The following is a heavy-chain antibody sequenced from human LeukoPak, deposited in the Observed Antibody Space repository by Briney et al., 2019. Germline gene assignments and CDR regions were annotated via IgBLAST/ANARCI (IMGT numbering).Heavy chain of an antibody. Sequence: NTSETLSLTCAVSGGSISSGGYSWSWIRQPPGKGLEWIGYIYHSGSTYYNPSLKSRVTISVDTSKNQFSLRLSSVTAADTAVYYCARGGDGYSQRLDCWGQGTLVTVSS. CDR2: IYHSGST. J-gene: IGHJ4*02. V-gene: IGHV4-30-2*01. CDR1: GGSISSGGYS. CDR3: ARGGDGYSQRLDC. D-gene: IGHD5-24*01.